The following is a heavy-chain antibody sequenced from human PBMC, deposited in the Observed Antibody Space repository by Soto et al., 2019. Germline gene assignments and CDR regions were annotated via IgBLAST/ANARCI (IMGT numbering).Heavy chain of an antibody. CDR1: GFTFSSYG. J-gene: IGHJ4*02. Sequence: QVQLVESGGGVVQPGRSLRLSCAASGFTFSSYGMHWVRQAPGKGLEWVAVISYDGSNKYYADSVKGRFTISRDNSKNTLYLQMNSLRAEDTAVYYCAKAFYDSSGYYLGGWLLDYLGQGTLVTVSS. CDR2: ISYDGSNK. CDR3: AKAFYDSSGYYLGGWLLDY. D-gene: IGHD3-22*01. V-gene: IGHV3-30*18.